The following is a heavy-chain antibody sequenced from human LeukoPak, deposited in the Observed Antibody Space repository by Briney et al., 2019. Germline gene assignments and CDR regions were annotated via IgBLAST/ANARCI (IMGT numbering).Heavy chain of an antibody. CDR3: AKDRTKAAAGGDY. CDR1: GFTFSSYA. V-gene: IGHV3-30-3*01. CDR2: ISYDGSNK. J-gene: IGHJ4*02. Sequence: GRSLRLSCAASGFTFSSYAMHWVRQAPGKGLEWVAVISYDGSNKYYADSVKGRFTISRDNSKNTLYLQMNGVRGDDTAVYFCAKDRTKAAAGGDYWGQGTLVTVSS. D-gene: IGHD6-13*01.